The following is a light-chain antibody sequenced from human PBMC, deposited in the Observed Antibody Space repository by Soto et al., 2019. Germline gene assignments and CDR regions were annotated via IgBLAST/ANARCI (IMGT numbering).Light chain of an antibody. V-gene: IGKV3-11*01. CDR3: QQRSSWPLT. CDR1: QGFISS. CDR2: DAS. Sequence: EIVLTQSPATLSLSPGERATLSCRASQGFISSLAWYQQKPGQAPRLLIYDASNRATGIPARFSGSGSGTDLTLTITSLEPEDFAIYYCQQRSSWPLTFGGGTKVEIK. J-gene: IGKJ4*01.